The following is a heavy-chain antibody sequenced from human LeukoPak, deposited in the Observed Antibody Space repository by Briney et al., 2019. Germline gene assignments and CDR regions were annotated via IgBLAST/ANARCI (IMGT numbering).Heavy chain of an antibody. CDR3: TSDFWSGYSFDY. D-gene: IGHD3-3*01. CDR2: ISSSSSYI. CDR1: GFTFSSYS. Sequence: GGSLRLSRAASGFTFSSYSMNWVRQAPGKGLEWVSSISSSSSYIYYADSVKGRFTISRDNAKNSLYLQMNSLRAEDTAVYYCTSDFWSGYSFDYWGQGTLVTVSS. V-gene: IGHV3-21*01. J-gene: IGHJ4*02.